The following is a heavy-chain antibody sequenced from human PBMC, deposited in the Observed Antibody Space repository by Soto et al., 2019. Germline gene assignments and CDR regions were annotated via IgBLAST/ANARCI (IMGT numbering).Heavy chain of an antibody. V-gene: IGHV3-66*01. CDR3: ANLVGATYFDH. D-gene: IGHD1-26*01. CDR2: IYSGGST. CDR1: GFIVSSNY. J-gene: IGHJ4*02. Sequence: EVQLVESGGGLVQPGGSLRLSCAASGFIVSSNYMNWVRQAPGKGLEWVSVIYSGGSTYYADSVKGRFTISRDNSKNTLYLQMNSLRAEDTAVYYCANLVGATYFDHWGQGTLVPVSS.